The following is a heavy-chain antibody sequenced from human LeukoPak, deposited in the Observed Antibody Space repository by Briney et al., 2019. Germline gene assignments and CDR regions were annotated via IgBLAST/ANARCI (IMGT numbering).Heavy chain of an antibody. CDR1: GYTFTGYY. Sequence: ASVKVSCKASGYTFTGYYMHWVRQAPGQGLEWMGWINPNSGGTNYAQKFQGRVTMTEDTSTDTAYMELSSLRSEDTAVYYCATTGLAATIPFDYWGQGTLVTVSS. J-gene: IGHJ4*02. CDR3: ATTGLAATIPFDY. V-gene: IGHV1-2*02. CDR2: INPNSGGT. D-gene: IGHD2-15*01.